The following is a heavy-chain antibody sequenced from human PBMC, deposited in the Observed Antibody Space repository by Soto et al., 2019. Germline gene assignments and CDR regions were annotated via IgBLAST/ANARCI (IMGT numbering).Heavy chain of an antibody. Sequence: EVQLVESGGGLVQPGGSLRLSCAASGFTFSTDWMSWVRQAPGKGLEWVANIKHDGSEQYYVDSVKGRFTISRDNAKNSLYLQMNSLRGEDTAVYYCARDSVYCSSSSCYLWYFDLWGRGTLVTVSS. CDR3: ARDSVYCSSSSCYLWYFDL. CDR2: IKHDGSEQ. J-gene: IGHJ2*01. D-gene: IGHD2-2*01. V-gene: IGHV3-7*01. CDR1: GFTFSTDW.